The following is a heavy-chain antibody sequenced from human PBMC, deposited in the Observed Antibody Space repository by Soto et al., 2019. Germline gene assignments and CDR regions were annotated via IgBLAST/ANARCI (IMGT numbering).Heavy chain of an antibody. Sequence: WGSLRLSCAASGFTFSDHYMDWVRQAQGKGREWVGRTRNKANSYTTEYAALVKGRFTISRDDSKNSLYLQMNSLKTEDTAVYYCAREGRGYSYGLDAFDIWGQGTMVT. CDR2: TRNKANSYTT. J-gene: IGHJ3*02. CDR3: AREGRGYSYGLDAFDI. D-gene: IGHD5-18*01. CDR1: GFTFSDHY. V-gene: IGHV3-72*01.